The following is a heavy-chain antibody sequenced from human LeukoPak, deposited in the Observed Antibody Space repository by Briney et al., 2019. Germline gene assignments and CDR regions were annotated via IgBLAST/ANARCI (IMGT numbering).Heavy chain of an antibody. CDR2: IWYDGSNK. D-gene: IGHD1-26*01. CDR1: GFTFSSYG. Sequence: PGRSLRLSCAASGFTFSSYGIHWVRQAPGKGLEWVAVIWYDGSNKYYADSVKGRFTISRDNSKNTLYLQMNSLRAEDTAVYFCAKSQDGGRLFHFDYWGQGTLVTVSS. J-gene: IGHJ4*02. V-gene: IGHV3-33*06. CDR3: AKSQDGGRLFHFDY.